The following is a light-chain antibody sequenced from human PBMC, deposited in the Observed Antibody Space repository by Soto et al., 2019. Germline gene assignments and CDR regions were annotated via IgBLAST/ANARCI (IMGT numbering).Light chain of an antibody. Sequence: DIQMTQSPSSLSASVGDRVTITCQASQDINNYLNWYQQKPGKAPKLLSYDASNLETGVPSRFSGSGSGTHFTFTISSLQPEDIATYYCQQYNNLPPLTFGGGTKVEIK. CDR3: QQYNNLPPLT. CDR2: DAS. V-gene: IGKV1-33*01. J-gene: IGKJ4*01. CDR1: QDINNY.